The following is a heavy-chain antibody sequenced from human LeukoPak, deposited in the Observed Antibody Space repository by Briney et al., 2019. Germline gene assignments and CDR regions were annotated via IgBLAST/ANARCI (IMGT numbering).Heavy chain of an antibody. V-gene: IGHV4-59*02. CDR3: ARGLNRNDYGDYGY. CDR1: GDSVSGYY. J-gene: IGHJ4*02. D-gene: IGHD4-17*01. Sequence: SETLSLTCIVSGDSVSGYYWNWIRQPPGKGLEWIGYTHHSGNALYNPSLKSRVTTSVDTSKNQFSLSLSSVTAADTAVYYCARGLNRNDYGDYGYWGQGTLVTVSS. CDR2: THHSGNA.